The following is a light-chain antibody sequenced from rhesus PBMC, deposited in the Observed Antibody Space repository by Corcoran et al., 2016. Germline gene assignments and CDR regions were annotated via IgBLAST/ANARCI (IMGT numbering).Light chain of an antibody. J-gene: IGKJ2*01. CDR3: VQAIAFPYS. V-gene: IGKV2-72*01. CDR2: GGS. CDR1: QSLLHSNGNTY. Sequence: DIVMTQTPLSLPITPGEPASISCRSSQSLLHSNGNTYLHWYLQKTGQSPQLLIYGGSNSASGVPDRFSGSGSGTEFTLKISKGEAEDVGVYYCVQAIAFPYSFGQGTKVEIK.